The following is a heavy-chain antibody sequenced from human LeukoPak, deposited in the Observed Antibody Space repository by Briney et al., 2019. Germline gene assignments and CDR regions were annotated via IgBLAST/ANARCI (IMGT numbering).Heavy chain of an antibody. CDR1: GFSPSTSGVG. D-gene: IGHD3-3*01. V-gene: IGHV2-5*01. CDR3: AHGRGYYDFWSGYLGGYYFDY. J-gene: IGHJ4*02. CDR2: IYWNDDK. Sequence: SGPTLVKPPQTLTLTCTFSGFSPSTSGVGVGWIRQPPGKALEWLALIYWNDDKRYSPSLKRRLTITKDTSKHQVVLTMTNMDPVDTATYYCAHGRGYYDFWSGYLGGYYFDYWGQGTLVTVSS.